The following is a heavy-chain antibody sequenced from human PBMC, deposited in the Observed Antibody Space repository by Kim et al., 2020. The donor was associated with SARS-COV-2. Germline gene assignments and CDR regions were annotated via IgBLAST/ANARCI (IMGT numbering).Heavy chain of an antibody. CDR2: INHSGST. D-gene: IGHD6-13*01. V-gene: IGHV4-34*01. Sequence: SETLSLTCAVYGGSFSGYYWSWIRQPPGKGLEWIGEINHSGSTNYNPSLKSRVTISVDTSKNQFSLKLSSVTAADTAVYYCARGRYSSSWYLGGATRIDPWGQGTLVTVSS. CDR3: ARGRYSSSWYLGGATRIDP. CDR1: GGSFSGYY. J-gene: IGHJ5*02.